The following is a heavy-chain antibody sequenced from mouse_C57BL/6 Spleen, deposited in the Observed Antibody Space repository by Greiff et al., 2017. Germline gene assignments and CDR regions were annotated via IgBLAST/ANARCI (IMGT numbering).Heavy chain of an antibody. V-gene: IGHV5-9*01. Sequence: EVKLVESGGGLVKPGGSLKLSCAASGFTFSSYTMSWVRQTPEKRLEWVATISGCGGNTYYPDSVKGRFTISRDNAKTTLYLQMSSLRSEDTALYYCASSNLLLRLDYARDYWGQGTSVTVSS. CDR2: ISGCGGNT. J-gene: IGHJ4*01. CDR3: ASSNLLLRLDYARDY. D-gene: IGHD1-1*01. CDR1: GFTFSSYT.